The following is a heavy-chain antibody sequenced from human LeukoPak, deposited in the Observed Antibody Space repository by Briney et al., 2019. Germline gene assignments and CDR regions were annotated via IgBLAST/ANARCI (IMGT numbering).Heavy chain of an antibody. CDR2: ISYDGSNK. CDR1: GFTFSSYW. CDR3: ARDLYYYDSSGYMSYGMDV. D-gene: IGHD3-22*01. V-gene: IGHV3-30-3*01. Sequence: ALRLSCAASGFTFSSYWMSWVRQAPGKGLEWVAVISYDGSNKYYADSVKGRFTISRDNSKNTLYQQMNSLRAEDTAVYYCARDLYYYDSSGYMSYGMDVWGQGTTVTVSS. J-gene: IGHJ6*02.